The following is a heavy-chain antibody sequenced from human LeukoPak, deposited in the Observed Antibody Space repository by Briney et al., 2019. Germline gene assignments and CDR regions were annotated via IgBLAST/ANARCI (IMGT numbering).Heavy chain of an antibody. J-gene: IGHJ5*02. D-gene: IGHD2/OR15-2a*01. CDR2: ISSSSSTI. Sequence: GGPLSSSVAALGSPFGSISLNWVGKAPGKGRKGVYNISSSSSTIYYADSVKGRFTISRDNAKNSLYLQMNSLRAEDTGVYYCARGGALGSMAGYWFDPWGQGTLVTVPS. CDR1: GSPFGSIS. V-gene: IGHV3-48*04. CDR3: ARGGALGSMAGYWFDP.